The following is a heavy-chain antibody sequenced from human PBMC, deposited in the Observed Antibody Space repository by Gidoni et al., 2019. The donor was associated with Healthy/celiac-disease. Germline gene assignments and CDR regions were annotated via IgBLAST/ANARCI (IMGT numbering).Heavy chain of an antibody. D-gene: IGHD3-10*01. CDR2: ISWNSGSI. CDR1: GFTFDGYA. V-gene: IGHV3-9*01. Sequence: EVQLVESGGGLVQPGRSLRLSCAASGFTFDGYAMHWVRQAPGQGLELVSGISWNSGSIGYADSVKGRFTISRDNAKNSLYLQINSLRAEDTALYYCAKEGPRLTMALLGYFDYWGQETLVTVSS. CDR3: AKEGPRLTMALLGYFDY. J-gene: IGHJ4*02.